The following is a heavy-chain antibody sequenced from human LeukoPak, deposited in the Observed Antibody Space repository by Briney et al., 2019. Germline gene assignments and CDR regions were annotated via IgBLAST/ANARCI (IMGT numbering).Heavy chain of an antibody. CDR3: ARVPSGGPFDY. J-gene: IGHJ4*02. CDR1: GYSFSSYA. Sequence: ASVKVSCKASGYSFSSYAISWVRQAPGQGLEWMGWIGAYNGNTNYAQRLQGRVTMTTDTSTSTAYMELRSLTSDDTAVYYCARVPSGGPFDYWGQGTLVTVSS. V-gene: IGHV1-18*01. CDR2: IGAYNGNT. D-gene: IGHD2-15*01.